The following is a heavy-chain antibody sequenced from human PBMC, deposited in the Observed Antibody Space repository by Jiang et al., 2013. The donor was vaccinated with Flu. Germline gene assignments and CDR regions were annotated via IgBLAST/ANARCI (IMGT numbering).Heavy chain of an antibody. Sequence: LLKPSETLSLTCTVSGGSISSYYWSWIRQPPGKGLEWIGYIYYSGSTNYNPSLKSRVTISVDTSKNQFSLKLSSVTAADTAVYYCARRGSDIVVVPAAIPLNNWFDPWGQGTLVTVSS. D-gene: IGHD2-2*01. J-gene: IGHJ5*02. V-gene: IGHV4-59*12. CDR1: GGSISSYY. CDR3: ARRGSDIVVVPAAIPLNNWFDP. CDR2: IYYSGST.